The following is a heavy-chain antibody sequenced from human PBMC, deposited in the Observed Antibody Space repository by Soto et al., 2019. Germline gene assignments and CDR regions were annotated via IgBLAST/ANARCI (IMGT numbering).Heavy chain of an antibody. Sequence: SETLSLTCTVSGGSISSGDYYWSWIRQPPGRGLEWIGYIYYSGNTYYNPSLKSRVTISVDTSKNQFSLKLSSVTAADTAVYYCARERADGGKIYWGQGTLVTVSS. CDR2: IYYSGNT. D-gene: IGHD2-15*01. V-gene: IGHV4-30-4*01. CDR1: GGSISSGDYY. J-gene: IGHJ4*02. CDR3: ARERADGGKIY.